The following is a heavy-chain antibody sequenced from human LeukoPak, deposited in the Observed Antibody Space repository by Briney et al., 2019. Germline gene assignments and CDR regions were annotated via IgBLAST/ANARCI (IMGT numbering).Heavy chain of an antibody. CDR3: ARGYQVSSGYYGMDV. V-gene: IGHV4-4*02. CDR1: GGSFSNINW. Sequence: PSETLSLTCAVYGGSFSNINWWSWVRQPPGKGLEWIGEIYHSGTTNCNPSLKSRVTISVDKTKNQFSLKMDSVTAADTAVYYCARGYQVSSGYYGMDVWGKGTTVTVSS. D-gene: IGHD2-2*01. J-gene: IGHJ6*04. CDR2: IYHSGTT.